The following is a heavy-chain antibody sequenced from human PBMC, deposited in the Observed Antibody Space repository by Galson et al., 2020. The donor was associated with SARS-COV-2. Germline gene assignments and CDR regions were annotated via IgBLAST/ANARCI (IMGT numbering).Heavy chain of an antibody. V-gene: IGHV3-7*01. CDR3: AKGWHFDS. J-gene: IGHJ4*02. CDR2: IKPDGSGG. CDR1: GFTFSVYY. Sequence: GGSLRLSCAASGFTFSVYYMSWVRQAPGKGLEWVANIKPDGSGGNYADSVRGRFTVSRDNAKNSVDLQMNSLRDEDTAVYYCAKGWHFDSWVQGTLVTVSS. D-gene: IGHD2-15*01.